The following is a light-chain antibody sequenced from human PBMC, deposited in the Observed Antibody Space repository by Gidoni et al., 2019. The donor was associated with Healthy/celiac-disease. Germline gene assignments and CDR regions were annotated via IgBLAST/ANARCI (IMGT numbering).Light chain of an antibody. J-gene: IGKJ1*01. CDR1: QSVSSSY. CDR2: GAS. Sequence: IVFPQSPGTLSLSPGERATLSCRASQSVSSSYLAWYQQKPGQAPRLLIYGASSRATGIPDRFSGSGSGTDFTLTISRLEPEDFAVYYCQQYGSSPPTFGQGTKVEIK. V-gene: IGKV3-20*01. CDR3: QQYGSSPPT.